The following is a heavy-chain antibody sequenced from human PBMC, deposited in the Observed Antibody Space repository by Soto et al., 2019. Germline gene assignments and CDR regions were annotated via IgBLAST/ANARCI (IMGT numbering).Heavy chain of an antibody. Sequence: RLSCAASGFTFTRSSMNWVRQAPGKGLEWVSSISSTTNYIYYGDSMKGRFTISRDNAKNSLYLEMNSLRAEDTAVYYCARESEDLTSNFDYWGQGTLVTVSS. V-gene: IGHV3-21*06. J-gene: IGHJ4*02. CDR3: ARESEDLTSNFDY. CDR2: ISSTTNYI. CDR1: GFTFTRSS.